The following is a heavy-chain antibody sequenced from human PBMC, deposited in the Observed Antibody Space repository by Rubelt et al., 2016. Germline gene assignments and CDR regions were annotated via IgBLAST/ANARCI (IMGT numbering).Heavy chain of an antibody. CDR1: GFTFNQNW. V-gene: IGHV3-7*01. D-gene: IGHD3-22*01. CDR2: IKSDGSEK. J-gene: IGHJ4*02. Sequence: EVQLVDSGGAVVQPGGSLRLSCAASGFTFNQNWMRWVRQAPGKGLERVADIKSDGSEKYYVDAVKGRFTISRDNAKNSLYLQMTSLRAEDTAVYYCARDKGWYDSSPYYFDYWGQGTLVTVSS. CDR3: ARDKGWYDSSPYYFDY.